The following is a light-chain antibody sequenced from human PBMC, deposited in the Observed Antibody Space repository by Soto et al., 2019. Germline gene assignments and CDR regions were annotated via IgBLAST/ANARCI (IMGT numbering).Light chain of an antibody. Sequence: QSVLTQPPSASGTPGQRGTISCSGSSSNIGSNTVNWYQQLPGTAPKLLIYSNNQQPSGVPDRFSGSKSGTSASLAISGLQSEDEADYYCAAWDDSLNGSVVFGGGTKLTVL. V-gene: IGLV1-44*01. CDR2: SNN. CDR3: AAWDDSLNGSVV. CDR1: SSNIGSNT. J-gene: IGLJ2*01.